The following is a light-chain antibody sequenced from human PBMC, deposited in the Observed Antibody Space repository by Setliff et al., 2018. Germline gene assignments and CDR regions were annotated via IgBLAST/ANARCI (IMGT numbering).Light chain of an antibody. V-gene: IGLV2-14*01. Sequence: QSALAQPASMSGSPGQSITISCTGTSSDVGGYNFVSWYQQHPGKAPKVMIYEVSNRPSGVSNRFSGSKSGNTASLTISGLQAEDEADYYCSSYTTSSAWVFGGGT. CDR1: SSDVGGYNF. CDR2: EVS. J-gene: IGLJ3*02. CDR3: SSYTTSSAWV.